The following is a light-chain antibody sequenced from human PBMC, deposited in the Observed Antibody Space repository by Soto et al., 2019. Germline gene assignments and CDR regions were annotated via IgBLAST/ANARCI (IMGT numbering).Light chain of an antibody. V-gene: IGKV3-11*01. Sequence: EIVLTQSPVTLSLSPGEIATLSCRASQSVSSSLAWYQQKPGQAPRLLIYGESNRATGIPARFSGSGSETEFNLTVRSLVPEYFADYYCQQRSNWPPSFGGGTKVEIK. CDR3: QQRSNWPPS. J-gene: IGKJ4*01. CDR1: QSVSSS. CDR2: GES.